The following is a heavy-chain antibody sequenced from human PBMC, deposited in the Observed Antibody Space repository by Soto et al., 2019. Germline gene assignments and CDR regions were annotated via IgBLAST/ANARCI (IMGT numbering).Heavy chain of an antibody. D-gene: IGHD2-2*01. V-gene: IGHV3-33*01. J-gene: IGHJ4*02. CDR3: ARDGVVSVYYQPYYFDY. CDR1: GFTFSSYG. CDR2: IWYDGSNK. Sequence: QVQLVESGGGVVQPGRSLRLSCAASGFTFSSYGMHWVRQAPGKGLEWVAVIWYDGSNKHYADSVKGQFTISRENSKNTLYLQMNSLRAEDTAVYYYARDGVVSVYYQPYYFDYWGQRTLVTVSS.